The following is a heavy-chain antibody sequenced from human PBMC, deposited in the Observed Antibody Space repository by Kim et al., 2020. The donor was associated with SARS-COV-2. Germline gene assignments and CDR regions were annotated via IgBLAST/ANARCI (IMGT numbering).Heavy chain of an antibody. V-gene: IGHV1-3*01. CDR1: GYTFTSYA. CDR2: INAGNGNT. D-gene: IGHD6-19*01. Sequence: ASVKVSCKASGYTFTSYAMHWVRQAPGQRLEWMGWINAGNGNTIYSQKLQGRLTITRDTSASTVYMELSSLRSEDTAVYYCARGFGGWDDYWGQGSLVTVSS. J-gene: IGHJ4*02. CDR3: ARGFGGWDDY.